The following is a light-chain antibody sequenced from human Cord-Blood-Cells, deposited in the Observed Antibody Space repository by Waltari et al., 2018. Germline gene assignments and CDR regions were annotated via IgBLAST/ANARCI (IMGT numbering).Light chain of an antibody. Sequence: DIVITQFPDSPAVFSGERATIHCKSSQSVLYSSNNKNYLPWYQQKPGQPPKLLIYWASTRESGVPDRFSGSGSGTDFTLTISSLQAEDVAVYYCQQYYSTPRTFGQGTKVEIK. CDR3: QQYYSTPRT. CDR1: QSVLYSSNNKNY. J-gene: IGKJ1*01. V-gene: IGKV4-1*01. CDR2: WAS.